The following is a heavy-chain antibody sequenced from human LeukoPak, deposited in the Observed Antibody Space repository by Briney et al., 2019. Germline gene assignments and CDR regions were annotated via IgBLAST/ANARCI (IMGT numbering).Heavy chain of an antibody. CDR1: GGSINSGGYY. CDR2: IYYTGST. Sequence: SETQSLTCTVSGGSINSGGYYWNWIRQHPGKGLEWIGYIYYTGSTYYHPSLKSRVTISVDTSKNQFSLKLSSVTAADTAVYYCARLGPGYSSTWSNDAFAIWGQGTVVTVSS. V-gene: IGHV4-31*03. J-gene: IGHJ3*02. D-gene: IGHD6-13*01. CDR3: ARLGPGYSSTWSNDAFAI.